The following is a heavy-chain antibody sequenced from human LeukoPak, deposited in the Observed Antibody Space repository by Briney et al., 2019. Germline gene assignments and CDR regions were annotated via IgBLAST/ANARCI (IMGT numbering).Heavy chain of an antibody. Sequence: PGGSLRLSCAASGFTFSSYGMHWVRQAPGKGLEWVAVIWYDGSNKYYADSVKGRFTISRDNSKNTLYLQMNSLRAEDTAVYYCARDSGTYCGGDCYLYYYGMDVWGQGTTVTVSS. CDR2: IWYDGSNK. V-gene: IGHV3-33*01. CDR3: ARDSGTYCGGDCYLYYYGMDV. J-gene: IGHJ6*02. CDR1: GFTFSSYG. D-gene: IGHD2-21*02.